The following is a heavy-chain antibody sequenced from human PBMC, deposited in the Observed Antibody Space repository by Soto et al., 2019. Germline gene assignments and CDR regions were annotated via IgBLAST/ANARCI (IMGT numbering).Heavy chain of an antibody. J-gene: IGHJ4*02. CDR1: GFTFSSSW. Sequence: GSLRLSCAASGFTFSSSWMHWVRQAPGKGLVWVSRINTDGSSTTYADSVKGRFTISRDNAKNTVHLQMNSLRAEDTAVYYCARVGSSAAFDNWGQGTLVTVSS. CDR2: INTDGSST. D-gene: IGHD6-6*01. V-gene: IGHV3-74*03. CDR3: ARVGSSAAFDN.